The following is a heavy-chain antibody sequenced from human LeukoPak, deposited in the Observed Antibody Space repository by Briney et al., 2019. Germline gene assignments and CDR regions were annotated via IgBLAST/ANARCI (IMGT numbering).Heavy chain of an antibody. CDR2: IYSGGNT. D-gene: IGHD6-19*01. J-gene: IGHJ2*01. V-gene: IGHV3-53*01. CDR1: GFTVSDTY. Sequence: GGSLRLSCAVSGFTVSDTYMNWVRQAPGKGLEWVSVIYSGGNTYYAGSVKGRFTISRDNSKNTLYLQMNSLRAEDTAVYYCAKGSRGWYSWYFDVWGRGTLVTVSS. CDR3: AKGSRGWYSWYFDV.